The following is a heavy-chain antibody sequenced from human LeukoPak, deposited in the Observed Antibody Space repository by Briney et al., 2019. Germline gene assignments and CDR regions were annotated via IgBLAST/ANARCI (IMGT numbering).Heavy chain of an antibody. CDR1: GGTFSSHA. J-gene: IGHJ4*02. V-gene: IGHV1-2*02. CDR2: INPNSGGT. D-gene: IGHD2-2*01. Sequence: ASVKVSCKASGGTFSSHAISWVRQAPGQGLEWMGWINPNSGGTNSAQKFQGRVTMTRDTSINTAYMELSRLKSDDTAVYYCARAYCSSTNCSPSGFDYWGQGTLVTVSS. CDR3: ARAYCSSTNCSPSGFDY.